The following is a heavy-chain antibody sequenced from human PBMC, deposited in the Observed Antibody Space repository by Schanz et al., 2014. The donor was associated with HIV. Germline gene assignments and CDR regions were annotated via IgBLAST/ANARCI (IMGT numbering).Heavy chain of an antibody. Sequence: EVQLVESGGGLVKPGGSLRLSCAASGFIFSSYSMNWVRQAPGKGLEWVSSISSGSSHIYNADSVKGRFTISRDNARNPLYRQMNSLRAEDTAVYYCARTSRIVIPDRDPRLSYLYGMDVWGQGTTVTVSS. CDR1: GFIFSSYS. D-gene: IGHD1-26*01. J-gene: IGHJ6*02. CDR2: ISSGSSHI. CDR3: ARTSRIVIPDRDPRLSYLYGMDV. V-gene: IGHV3-21*01.